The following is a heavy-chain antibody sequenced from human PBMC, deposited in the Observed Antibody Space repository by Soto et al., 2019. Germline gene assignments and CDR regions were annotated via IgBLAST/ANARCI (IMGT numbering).Heavy chain of an antibody. CDR3: ARDSAAAGKDWFDP. CDR1: GFTCSSYA. J-gene: IGHJ5*02. CDR2: ISYDGSNK. V-gene: IGHV3-30-3*01. Sequence: GGSLRLSCASSGFTCSSYAMHWVRQAPGKGLEWVAVISYDGSNKYYADSVKGRFTISRDNSKNTLYLQMNSLRAEDTAVYYCARDSAAAGKDWFDPWGQGTLVTVSS. D-gene: IGHD6-13*01.